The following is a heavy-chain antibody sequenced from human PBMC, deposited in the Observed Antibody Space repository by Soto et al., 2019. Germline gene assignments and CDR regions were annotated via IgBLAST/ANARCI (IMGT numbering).Heavy chain of an antibody. V-gene: IGHV6-1*01. J-gene: IGHJ4*02. Sequence: QALSLTCAISGGSVSSNSASWNWIRQSPSRGLEWLGRTYYRSKWYNDYAVSVKSRITINPDTSKNQFSLQLNSVTPEDTAVYYCARVRFRYCTNGVCPGLDYWGQGTLVTVSS. D-gene: IGHD2-8*01. CDR1: GGSVSSNSAS. CDR2: TYYRSKWYN. CDR3: ARVRFRYCTNGVCPGLDY.